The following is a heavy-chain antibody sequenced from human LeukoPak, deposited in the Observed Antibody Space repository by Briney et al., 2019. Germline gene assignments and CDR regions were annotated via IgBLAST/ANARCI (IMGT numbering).Heavy chain of an antibody. V-gene: IGHV3-23*01. CDR2: ISGSGGST. J-gene: IGHJ4*02. CDR3: ARVTEAPYYFDY. CDR1: GFTFSTYA. Sequence: GGSLRLSCAASGFTFSTYAMSWVRQPPGKGLEWVSGISGSGGSTYYADSVKGRFTISRDNAKNSLYLQMNSPRAEDTAVYYCARVTEAPYYFDYWGQGTLVTVSS.